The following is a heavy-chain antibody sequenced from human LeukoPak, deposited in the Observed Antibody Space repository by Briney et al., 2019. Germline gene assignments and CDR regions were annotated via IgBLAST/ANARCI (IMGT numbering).Heavy chain of an antibody. CDR3: ASGRHDFLH. Sequence: GGSLRLYCAASRFVFCTFWLIWVPQAPGKGLEWVANINLDGTEGQYVDSSLKGRFTISRDNAKNSLYLQMTSLRVEDTAVYYCASGRHDFLHWGQRTLGTVSS. CDR1: RFVFCTFW. CDR2: INLDGTEG. J-gene: IGHJ4*02. V-gene: IGHV3-7*01. D-gene: IGHD3/OR15-3a*01.